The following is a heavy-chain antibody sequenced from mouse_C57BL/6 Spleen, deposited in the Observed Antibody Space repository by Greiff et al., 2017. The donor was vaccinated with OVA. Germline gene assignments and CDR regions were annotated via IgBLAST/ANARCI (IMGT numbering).Heavy chain of an antibody. D-gene: IGHD1-1*01. CDR1: GYTFTSYW. CDR2: IDPSDSYT. Sequence: QVQLQQPGAELVKPGASVKLSCKASGYTFTSYWMQWVKQRPGQGLEWIGEIDPSDSYTNYNQKFTGKATLTVDTSSSTAYMQLSSLTSEDSAVYYCARNGNAWFAYWGQGTLVTVSA. CDR3: ARNGNAWFAY. V-gene: IGHV1-50*01. J-gene: IGHJ3*01.